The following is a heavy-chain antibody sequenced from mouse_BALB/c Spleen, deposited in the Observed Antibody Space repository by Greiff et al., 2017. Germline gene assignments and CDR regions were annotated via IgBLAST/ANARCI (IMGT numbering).Heavy chain of an antibody. CDR2: IRNKANGYTT. CDR3: ARVPYGNYVFLDY. D-gene: IGHD2-10*02. J-gene: IGHJ2*01. Sequence: EVQLVESGGGLVQPGGSLRLSCATSGFTFTDYYMSWVRQPPGKALEWLGFIRNKANGYTTEYSASVKGRFTISRDNSQSILYLQMNTLRAEDSATYYCARVPYGNYVFLDYWGQGTTLTVSS. V-gene: IGHV7-3*02. CDR1: GFTFTDYY.